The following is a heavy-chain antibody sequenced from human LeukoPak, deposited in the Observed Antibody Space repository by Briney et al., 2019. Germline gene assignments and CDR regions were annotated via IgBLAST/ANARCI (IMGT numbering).Heavy chain of an antibody. Sequence: GRSLRLSCAASEFTFSSYAMHWVRQAPGKGLEWVAVISYDGNNKHYADSVKGRFTISRDNSKNTLYLQMNSLSPEDTAVYYCARSAGYCTSTSCYYYDYWGQGTLVTVSS. CDR3: ARSAGYCTSTSCYYYDY. D-gene: IGHD2-2*01. CDR2: ISYDGNNK. V-gene: IGHV3-30*04. CDR1: EFTFSSYA. J-gene: IGHJ4*02.